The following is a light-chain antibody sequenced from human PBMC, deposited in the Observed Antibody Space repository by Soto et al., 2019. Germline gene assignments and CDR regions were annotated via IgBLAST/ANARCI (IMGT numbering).Light chain of an antibody. CDR1: QSVGSY. J-gene: IGKJ1*01. CDR3: HQYYSTPWT. Sequence: EIVLTQSPDTLSLSPGERATLSCRASQSVGSYLAWYQQKPGQAPRLLIYASSNRATGIPARFSGSGSGTEFTLTISSLQAEDVAVYYCHQYYSTPWTFGQGTKVDIK. V-gene: IGKV3-11*01. CDR2: ASS.